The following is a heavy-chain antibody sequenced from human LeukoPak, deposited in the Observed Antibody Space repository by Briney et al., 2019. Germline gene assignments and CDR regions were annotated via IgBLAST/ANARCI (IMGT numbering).Heavy chain of an antibody. J-gene: IGHJ5*02. CDR3: ARTPVRYCSGGSCYSFDP. CDR2: ISYDGSNE. D-gene: IGHD2-15*01. Sequence: GGSLRLSCAASGFTFSSYVMHWVRQAPGKGLEWVAIISYDGSNEYYADSVKGRFTISRDNSKNTLYLQMNSLRAADTAVYYCARTPVRYCSGGSCYSFDPWGQGTLVTVSS. V-gene: IGHV3-30*04. CDR1: GFTFSSYV.